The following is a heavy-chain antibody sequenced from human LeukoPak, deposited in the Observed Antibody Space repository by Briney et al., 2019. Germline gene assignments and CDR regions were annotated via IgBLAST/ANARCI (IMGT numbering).Heavy chain of an antibody. J-gene: IGHJ5*02. V-gene: IGHV1-18*01. Sequence: GASVKVSCKASGYTFTSYGISWVRQAPGQGLEWMGWISAYNGNTNYAQKLQGRVTMTTDTSTSTAYMELRSLRSDDTAVYYCAREPRPLWFGELLWEAPLNWFDPWGQGTLVTVSS. D-gene: IGHD3-10*01. CDR3: AREPRPLWFGELLWEAPLNWFDP. CDR2: ISAYNGNT. CDR1: GYTFTSYG.